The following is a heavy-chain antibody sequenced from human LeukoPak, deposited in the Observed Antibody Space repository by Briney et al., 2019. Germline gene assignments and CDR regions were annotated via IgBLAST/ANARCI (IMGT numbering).Heavy chain of an antibody. D-gene: IGHD2-2*02. J-gene: IGHJ6*02. CDR3: ARGGRPAAIYYYYYGMDV. CDR2: MNPNSGNT. Sequence: ASVKVSCKASGYTFTIYDINWVRQASGQGLEWMGWMNPNSGNTGYAQKFQGRVTMTRNTSISTAYMELSSLRSEDTAVYYCARGGRPAAIYYYYYGMDVWGQGTTVTVSS. V-gene: IGHV1-8*01. CDR1: GYTFTIYD.